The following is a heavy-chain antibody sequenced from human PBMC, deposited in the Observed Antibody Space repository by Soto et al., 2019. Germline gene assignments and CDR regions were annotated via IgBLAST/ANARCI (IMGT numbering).Heavy chain of an antibody. Sequence: GGSLRLSCAASGFTFSSYNMNWGLQAPWKGLEWVSFISSTSSHIHYADSVKGRFTISRDNAKNSLYLQMNSLRAEDTAVYYCARDPAADGYYGMDVWGQGTTVTVSS. CDR3: ARDPAADGYYGMDV. CDR2: ISSTSSHI. V-gene: IGHV3-21*01. J-gene: IGHJ6*02. CDR1: GFTFSSYN. D-gene: IGHD6-13*01.